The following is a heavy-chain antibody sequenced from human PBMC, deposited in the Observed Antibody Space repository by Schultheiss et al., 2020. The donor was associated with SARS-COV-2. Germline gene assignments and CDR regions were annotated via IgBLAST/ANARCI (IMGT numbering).Heavy chain of an antibody. Sequence: GGSLRLSCAASGFTFSGSAMHWVRQASGKGLEWVSYISSSSSTIYYADSVKGRFTISRDNAKNSLYLQMNSLRAEDTAVYYCASTPSSVAYYYYYYMDVWGKGTTVTVSS. CDR2: ISSSSSTI. CDR3: ASTPSSVAYYYYYYMDV. V-gene: IGHV3-48*04. CDR1: GFTFSGSA. J-gene: IGHJ6*03. D-gene: IGHD3-22*01.